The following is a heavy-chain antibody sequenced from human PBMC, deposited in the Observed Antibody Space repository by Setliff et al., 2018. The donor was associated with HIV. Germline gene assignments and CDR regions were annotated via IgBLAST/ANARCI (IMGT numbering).Heavy chain of an antibody. J-gene: IGHJ4*02. V-gene: IGHV4-31*03. CDR2: IYYTGST. CDR1: GGSINSGHYC. CDR3: ARDRYAGEIDY. D-gene: IGHD3-10*01. Sequence: TLSLPCTVSGGSINSGHYCWSWIRHHPGKGLEWIGYIYYTGSTYFNPSLKSRVTLSIDTSKNQFSLKLSSVTAADTAVYYCARDRYAGEIDYWGQGTLVTVSS.